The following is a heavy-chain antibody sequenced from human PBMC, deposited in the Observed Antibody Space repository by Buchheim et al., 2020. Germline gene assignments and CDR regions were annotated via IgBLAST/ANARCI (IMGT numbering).Heavy chain of an antibody. Sequence: EVQLVESGGGLVKPGGSLRLSCAASGFTFSSYSMNWVRQAPGKGLEWVSSISSSSSYIYYADSVKGRFTISRDNAKHSLYLQINSLRAEDTAVYYCARDLLVVPAAVAYYYYYGMDVWGQGTT. V-gene: IGHV3-21*01. CDR1: GFTFSSYS. CDR3: ARDLLVVPAAVAYYYYYGMDV. CDR2: ISSSSSYI. D-gene: IGHD2-2*01. J-gene: IGHJ6*02.